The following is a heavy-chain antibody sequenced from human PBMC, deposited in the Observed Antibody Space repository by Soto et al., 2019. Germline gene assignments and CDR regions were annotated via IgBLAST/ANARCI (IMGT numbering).Heavy chain of an antibody. CDR3: VREPRYCSGGSCSIMGDAFDI. CDR2: IYNEFT. J-gene: IGHJ3*02. Sequence: EVQLVESGGGLVQPGGSLRLSCVASGFTVTEIYMNWVRQAPGKGLEWVSVIYNEFTDYADSVRGRFSISTDSSKNALYLQMISVRAEDSAVYYCVREPRYCSGGSCSIMGDAFDIWGQGTMVTVSS. V-gene: IGHV3-66*01. D-gene: IGHD2-15*01. CDR1: GFTVTEIY.